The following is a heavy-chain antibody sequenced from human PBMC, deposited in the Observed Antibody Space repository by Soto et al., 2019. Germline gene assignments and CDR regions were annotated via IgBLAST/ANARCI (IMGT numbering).Heavy chain of an antibody. Sequence: GASVKVSCKASGYTFTSYYIHWVRQAPGQGLEWMGIINPSGGSTSYAQKFQDRVTMTRDTSTSTVYMEVSGLRSEDTAVYYCAKDQEPSTHYYDYYYMDVWGKGTTVTVSS. D-gene: IGHD3-10*01. CDR1: GYTFTSYY. CDR2: INPSGGST. J-gene: IGHJ6*03. CDR3: AKDQEPSTHYYDYYYMDV. V-gene: IGHV1-46*03.